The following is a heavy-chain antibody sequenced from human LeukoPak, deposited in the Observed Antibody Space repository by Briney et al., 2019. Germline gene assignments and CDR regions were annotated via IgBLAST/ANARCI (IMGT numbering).Heavy chain of an antibody. CDR1: GFTFSSYS. J-gene: IGHJ4*02. Sequence: QPGGSLRLSCAASGFTFSSYSMNWVRQAPGKGLEWVSYITDSSYTIYYADSVKGRFTISRDNAKNSLYLQMNSLRAEDTAVYYCAGGRSSTTGLDYWGQGTLVTVSS. V-gene: IGHV3-48*01. CDR2: ITDSSYTI. D-gene: IGHD4-17*01. CDR3: AGGRSSTTGLDY.